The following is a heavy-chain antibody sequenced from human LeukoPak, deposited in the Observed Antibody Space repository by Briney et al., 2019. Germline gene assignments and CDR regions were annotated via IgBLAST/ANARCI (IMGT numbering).Heavy chain of an antibody. V-gene: IGHV3-23*01. D-gene: IGHD5-18*01. CDR1: GFTFSSYA. CDR3: AKAGRGYSYGYSAY. CDR2: ISGSGGST. Sequence: PGGSLRLSCAASGFTFSSYAMSWVRQAPGKGLEWVSAISGSGGSTYYADSVKGRFTISRDNSKNTLYLQMNSLRAEDTAVYYCAKAGRGYSYGYSAYWGQGTLVTVSS. J-gene: IGHJ4*02.